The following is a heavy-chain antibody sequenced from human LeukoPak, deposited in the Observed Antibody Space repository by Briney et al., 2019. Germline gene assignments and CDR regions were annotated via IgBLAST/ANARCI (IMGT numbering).Heavy chain of an antibody. CDR3: AKDPLYYVVPPAFDI. J-gene: IGHJ3*02. CDR1: GFTFSSYA. CDR2: ISYDGSNK. Sequence: PGRSLRLSCAASGFTFSSYAMHWVRQAPGKGLGWVAVISYDGSNKYYADSVKGRFTISRDNSESTLYLQMNGLRAEDTAVYYCAKDPLYYVVPPAFDIWGQGTMVTVSS. D-gene: IGHD1-26*01. V-gene: IGHV3-30-3*01.